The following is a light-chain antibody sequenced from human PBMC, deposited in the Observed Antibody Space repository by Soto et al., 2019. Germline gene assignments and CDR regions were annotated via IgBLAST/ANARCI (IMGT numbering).Light chain of an antibody. Sequence: EIVLTQSPATLSLSPGERATLSCRASPSVSSSLAWYQQKPGQAPRLLIYDASNRATGIPARFSGSGSGTDFTLTISSLEPEDFAVYYCQQRSNWPPTFGQGTKVEIK. CDR2: DAS. J-gene: IGKJ1*01. CDR1: PSVSSS. V-gene: IGKV3-11*01. CDR3: QQRSNWPPT.